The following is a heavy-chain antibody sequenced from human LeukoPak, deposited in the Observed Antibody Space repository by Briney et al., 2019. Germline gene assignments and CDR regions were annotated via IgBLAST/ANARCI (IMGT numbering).Heavy chain of an antibody. CDR3: AKVRWDNSGWYYLDS. D-gene: IGHD6-19*01. V-gene: IGHV3-30*18. Sequence: GGSLRLSCVVSGFTFSDYNMHWVRQAPGKGLEWVTIISYDGTKKYYADSVKGRFTISRDNSKNTLYLQMNNLRAEDTAMYYCAKVRWDNSGWYYLDSWGQGTLVTVSS. CDR2: ISYDGTKK. CDR1: GFTFSDYN. J-gene: IGHJ4*02.